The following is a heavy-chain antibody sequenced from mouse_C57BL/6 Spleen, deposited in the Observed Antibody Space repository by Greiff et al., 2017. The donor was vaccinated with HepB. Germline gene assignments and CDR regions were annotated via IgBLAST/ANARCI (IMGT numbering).Heavy chain of an antibody. Sequence: VQLQESGPELVKPGASVKISCKASGYAFSSSWMNWVKQRPGKGLEWIGRIYPGDGDTNYNGKFKGKATLTADKSSSKAYMQLSSLTSEDSAVYFCAKDGYDGYFDYWGQGTTLTVSS. CDR3: AKDGYDGYFDY. CDR1: GYAFSSSW. J-gene: IGHJ2*01. CDR2: IYPGDGDT. V-gene: IGHV1-82*01. D-gene: IGHD2-2*01.